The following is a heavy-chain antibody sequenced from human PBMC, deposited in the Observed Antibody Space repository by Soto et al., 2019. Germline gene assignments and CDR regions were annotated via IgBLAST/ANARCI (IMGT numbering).Heavy chain of an antibody. CDR3: VRVEVGY. CDR1: GFTFSRYW. V-gene: IGHV3-74*01. Sequence: EVQLVESGGGLVQPGGSLRLSCAASGFTFSRYWMHWVRQSPGKGLVWVSRINSDGTSTSYADSVKGRFTISRDNAKNTLHLQMNSLRADDTAVYYCVRVEVGYWGQGTMVTVSS. CDR2: INSDGTST. J-gene: IGHJ4*02.